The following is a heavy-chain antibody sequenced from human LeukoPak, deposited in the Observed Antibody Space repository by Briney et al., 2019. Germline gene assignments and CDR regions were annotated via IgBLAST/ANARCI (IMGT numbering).Heavy chain of an antibody. CDR1: GGSISSYY. J-gene: IGHJ6*03. D-gene: IGHD3-22*01. CDR2: IYTSGST. V-gene: IGHV4-4*07. Sequence: SETLSLTCTVSGGSISSYYWSWIRQLAGKGLEWIGRIYTSGSTNYNPSLKSRATMSVDTSKNQFSLKLSSVTAADTAVYYCARDYYDSSGYYSYYYYYMDVWGKGTTVTVSS. CDR3: ARDYYDSSGYYSYYYYYMDV.